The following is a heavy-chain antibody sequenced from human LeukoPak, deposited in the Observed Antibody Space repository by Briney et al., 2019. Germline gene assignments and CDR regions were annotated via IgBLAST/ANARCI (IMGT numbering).Heavy chain of an antibody. CDR3: TRQGARDGYNYY. D-gene: IGHD5-24*01. CDR1: GFTFSGSA. J-gene: IGHJ4*02. CDR2: IRSKANSYAT. Sequence: GGSLRLSCAAPGFTFSGSAMHWVRQASGKGLEWVGRIRSKANSYATAYAASVKGRFTISRDDSKNTAYLQMNSLKTEDTAVYYCTRQGARDGYNYYWGQGTLVTVSS. V-gene: IGHV3-73*01.